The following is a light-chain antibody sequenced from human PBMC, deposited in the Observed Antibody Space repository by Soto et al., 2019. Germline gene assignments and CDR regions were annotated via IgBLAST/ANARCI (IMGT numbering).Light chain of an antibody. CDR1: SSNIGAGYD. CDR3: QSYDRSLSGSV. V-gene: IGLV1-40*01. J-gene: IGLJ3*02. Sequence: QSVLTQPPSVSGAPGQKVTISCTGSSSNIGAGYDVHWYQQLPGTAPKLLIYRNSNRPSGVPDPVSGSKSVTSASLAITGLQDEDEADYYCQSYDRSLSGSVFGGGTKVTVL. CDR2: RNS.